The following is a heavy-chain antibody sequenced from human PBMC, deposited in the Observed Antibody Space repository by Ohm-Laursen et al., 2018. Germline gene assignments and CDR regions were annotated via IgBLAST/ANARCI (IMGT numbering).Heavy chain of an antibody. J-gene: IGHJ4*02. V-gene: IGHV3-9*01. CDR2: ISWNSGSI. D-gene: IGHD4-17*01. Sequence: SLRLSCTASGFTFDDYAMHWVRQAPGKGLEWVSGISWNSGSIGYADSVKGRFTISRDNAKNSLYLQMNSLRAEGTALYYCAKDMEPNYGDQTPHFDYWGLGTLVTVSS. CDR1: GFTFDDYA. CDR3: AKDMEPNYGDQTPHFDY.